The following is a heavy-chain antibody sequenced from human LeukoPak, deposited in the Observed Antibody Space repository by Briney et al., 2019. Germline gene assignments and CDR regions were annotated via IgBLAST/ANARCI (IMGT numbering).Heavy chain of an antibody. V-gene: IGHV4-61*05. CDR2: IYNSGST. Sequence: SETLSLTCAVSGASISGSGYYWGWIRQPPGKGLEWIGRIYNSGSTTYNPSLKSRVTMSVDTSKNQFSLKLSSVTAADTAVYYCARFYYYGSGSPLDYWGQGTLVTVSS. CDR1: GASISGSGYY. D-gene: IGHD3-10*01. CDR3: ARFYYYGSGSPLDY. J-gene: IGHJ4*02.